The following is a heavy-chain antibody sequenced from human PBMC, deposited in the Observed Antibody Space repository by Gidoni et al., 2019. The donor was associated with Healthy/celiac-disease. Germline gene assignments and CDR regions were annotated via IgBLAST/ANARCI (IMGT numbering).Heavy chain of an antibody. CDR1: GGSISSYY. D-gene: IGHD7-27*01. Sequence: QVHLQESGPELAKPSETLSLTCTVSGGSISSYYWSWIRQPPGKGLEWIGYIYYSGSTNYNPSLKSRVTISVDTSKNQFSLKLSSVAAADTAVYYCAGHLWGGRNDAFDIWGQGTMVTVS. V-gene: IGHV4-59*08. J-gene: IGHJ3*02. CDR3: AGHLWGGRNDAFDI. CDR2: IYYSGST.